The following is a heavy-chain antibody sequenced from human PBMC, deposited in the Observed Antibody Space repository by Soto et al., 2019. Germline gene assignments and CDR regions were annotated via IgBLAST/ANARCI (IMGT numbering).Heavy chain of an antibody. CDR3: ARGYCSSTSCITHYFDY. V-gene: IGHV4-34*01. Sequence: SETLSLTCAVYGGSFSGYYWSWIRQPPGKGLEWIGEINHSGSTNYNPSLKSRVTISVDTSKNQFSLKLSSVTAADTAVYYCARGYCSSTSCITHYFDYWGQGTLVTVSS. D-gene: IGHD2-2*01. CDR1: GGSFSGYY. J-gene: IGHJ4*02. CDR2: INHSGST.